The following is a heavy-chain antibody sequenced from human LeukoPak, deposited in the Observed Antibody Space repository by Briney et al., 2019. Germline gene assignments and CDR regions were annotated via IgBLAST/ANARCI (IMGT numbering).Heavy chain of an antibody. CDR1: GFTFSSYW. J-gene: IGHJ3*02. CDR2: IKQDGSEK. CDR3: ARVRKYSSGWYDAFDI. D-gene: IGHD6-19*01. Sequence: GGSLRLSCAASGFTFSSYWMSWVRQAPGKGLEWVANIKQDGSEKQYVDSVKGRFTISRDNAKNSLYLQMNSLRAEDTAVYYCARVRKYSSGWYDAFDIWGQGTMVTVSS. V-gene: IGHV3-7*05.